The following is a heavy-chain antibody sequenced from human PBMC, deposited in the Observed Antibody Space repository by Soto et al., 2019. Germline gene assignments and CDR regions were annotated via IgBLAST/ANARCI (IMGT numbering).Heavy chain of an antibody. J-gene: IGHJ4*02. D-gene: IGHD6-13*01. Sequence: QVQLVQSGAEVKKPGSSVKVSCKASGGTFSSYTISWVRQAPGQGLEWMGRIIPILGIANYAQKFQGRVTITADKSTSTSDMELSSLRSEDTAVYYCATVGIEAAAFDYWGQGTLVTVSS. CDR1: GGTFSSYT. CDR3: ATVGIEAAAFDY. CDR2: IIPILGIA. V-gene: IGHV1-69*02.